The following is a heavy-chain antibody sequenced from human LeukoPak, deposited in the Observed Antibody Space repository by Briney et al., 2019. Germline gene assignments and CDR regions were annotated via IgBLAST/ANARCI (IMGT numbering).Heavy chain of an antibody. CDR3: ARGGGWLIDY. CDR2: INDNGGTT. Sequence: PGGSLRLSCAASGFTFHDYAIHWVRQAPGKGLEWVSHINDNGGTTYYADSVKGRFTISRDNSKNSLFLQMNSLTIEDSALYHCARGGGWLIDYWGQGTLVTVSS. V-gene: IGHV3-43*02. J-gene: IGHJ4*02. CDR1: GFTFHDYA. D-gene: IGHD6-19*01.